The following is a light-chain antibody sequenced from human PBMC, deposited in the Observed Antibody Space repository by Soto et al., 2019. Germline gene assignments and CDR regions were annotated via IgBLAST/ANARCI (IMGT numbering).Light chain of an antibody. V-gene: IGKV1-5*03. Sequence: DIQMTQSPSTLSASVGDRVTITCRDSQSISSWLAWYQQKPGKAPKLLISKASNLESGVPSRFSGSGSGTEFTLTISSLQPDDFATYYCQQYNSHPLTFGGGTKVEIK. CDR2: KAS. CDR3: QQYNSHPLT. CDR1: QSISSW. J-gene: IGKJ4*01.